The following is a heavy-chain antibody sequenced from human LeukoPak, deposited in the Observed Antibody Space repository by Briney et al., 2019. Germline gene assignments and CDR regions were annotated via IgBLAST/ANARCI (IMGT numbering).Heavy chain of an antibody. D-gene: IGHD2/OR15-2a*01. CDR3: ARRSSTASRYFDL. CDR2: IYPGDSDT. J-gene: IGHJ4*02. V-gene: IGHV5-51*01. CDR1: GYNFTSYW. Sequence: GESLKISCKGSGYNFTSYWIVWVRQMPGKGLEWMGIIYPGDSDTRYSPSFQGQVTISADKSISAAYLQWSSLTASDTAMYYCARRSSTASRYFDLWGQGTLVTVSS.